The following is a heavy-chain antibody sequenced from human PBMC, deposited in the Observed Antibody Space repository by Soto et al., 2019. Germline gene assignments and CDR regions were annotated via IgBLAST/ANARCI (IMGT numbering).Heavy chain of an antibody. CDR2: IWYDGSNK. V-gene: IGHV3-33*01. Sequence: QVQLVESGGGVVQPGRSLRLSCAASGFTFSSYGMHWVRQAPGKGLEWVAVIWYDGSNKYYADSVKGRFTISRDNSKNTLYLQMNSLRAEDTAVYYCAIDYYGDYDALDYWGQGTLVTVSS. CDR1: GFTFSSYG. CDR3: AIDYYGDYDALDY. J-gene: IGHJ4*02. D-gene: IGHD4-17*01.